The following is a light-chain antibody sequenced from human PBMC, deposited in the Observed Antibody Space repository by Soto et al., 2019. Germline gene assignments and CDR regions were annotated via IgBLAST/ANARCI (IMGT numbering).Light chain of an antibody. Sequence: EIVLTQSPSTLSLSPGEGANLSCKASQSVTSSYLAWSQQKPGQAPRLLIYGASSRHTGIPDRCSGSGSGTDFILTISRREPEVFAVYYCQQYGSTPVTFGQGTKVDIK. V-gene: IGKV3-20*01. CDR1: QSVTSSY. CDR3: QQYGSTPVT. J-gene: IGKJ1*01. CDR2: GAS.